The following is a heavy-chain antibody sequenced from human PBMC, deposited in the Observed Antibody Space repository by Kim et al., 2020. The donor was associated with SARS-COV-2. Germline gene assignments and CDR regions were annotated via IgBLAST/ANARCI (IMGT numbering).Heavy chain of an antibody. V-gene: IGHV3-9*01. D-gene: IGHD6-13*01. Sequence: SIGYADSVKGRFTISRDNAKNSLYLKMNSLRAEDTALYDGVSSSWAGWFDPWGQGTLVTVAS. CDR2: SI. CDR3: VSSSWAGWFDP. J-gene: IGHJ5*02.